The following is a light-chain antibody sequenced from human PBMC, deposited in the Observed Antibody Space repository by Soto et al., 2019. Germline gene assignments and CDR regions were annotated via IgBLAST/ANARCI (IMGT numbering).Light chain of an antibody. CDR2: GAS. J-gene: IGKJ5*01. CDR1: QSVSSSY. V-gene: IGKV3-20*01. Sequence: EIVLTQSPVTLSLSPGERATLSCRASQSVSSSYLAWYQQKPGQAPRLLLYGASSRATGIPDRFSGSGSGTDFTLTISRLEPEDFAVYDCQQYGSSPRVTFGQGTRLEI. CDR3: QQYGSSPRVT.